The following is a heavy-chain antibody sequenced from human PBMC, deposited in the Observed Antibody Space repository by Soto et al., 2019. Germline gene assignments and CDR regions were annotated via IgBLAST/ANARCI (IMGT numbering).Heavy chain of an antibody. CDR3: ARMKGSSWFLLSDFDY. CDR2: INHSGST. CDR1: GGSFSGYY. V-gene: IGHV4-34*01. J-gene: IGHJ4*02. D-gene: IGHD6-13*01. Sequence: SETLSLTYAVSGGSFSGYYWSWIRQPPGKGLEWIGEINHSGSTNYNPSLKSRVTISVDTSKNQFSLKLSSVTAADTAVYYCARMKGSSWFLLSDFDYWGQGTLVTVSS.